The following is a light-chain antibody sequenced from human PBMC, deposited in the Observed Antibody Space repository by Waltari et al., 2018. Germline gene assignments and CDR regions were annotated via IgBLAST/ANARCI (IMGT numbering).Light chain of an antibody. J-gene: IGKJ3*01. CDR1: QSFGTG. CDR3: QQYYTTPFT. CDR2: WAT. Sequence: EVVLTQSPDFQSVTPKEKVTITCRASQSFGTGLHWYQQKPDQSPKLLIFWATSRESGVPDRFTGDGSGTDFTLTIRSLQADDVAVYYCQQYYTTPFTFGPGTKVDI. V-gene: IGKV6D-21*02.